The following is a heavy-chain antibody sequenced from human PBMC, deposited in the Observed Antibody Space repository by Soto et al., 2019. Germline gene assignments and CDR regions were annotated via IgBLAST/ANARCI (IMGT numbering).Heavy chain of an antibody. CDR1: GFTFSSYW. Sequence: GESLRLSCAASGFTFSSYWMNWVRQAPGKGLEWVANINQDGSDKSYVDSVKGRFTTSRDNAKNSLYLQMNSLRAEDTAVYYCARGISTPGIDFWGQGTLVTVSS. J-gene: IGHJ4*02. CDR3: ARGISTPGIDF. CDR2: INQDGSDK. D-gene: IGHD2-15*01. V-gene: IGHV3-7*03.